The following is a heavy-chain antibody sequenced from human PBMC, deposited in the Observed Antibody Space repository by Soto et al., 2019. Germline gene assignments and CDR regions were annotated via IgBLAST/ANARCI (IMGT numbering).Heavy chain of an antibody. D-gene: IGHD2-2*02. CDR1: GYTFTSYG. V-gene: IGHV1-18*01. J-gene: IGHJ3*02. CDR3: ERVPHIVVVPAAIPYAFDI. Sequence: ASVKVSCKASGYTFTSYGISWVRQAPGQGLEWMGWISAYNGNTNYAQKLQGRVTMTTDTSTSTAYMELRSLRSDDTAVYYCERVPHIVVVPAAIPYAFDIWGQGTMVTVSS. CDR2: ISAYNGNT.